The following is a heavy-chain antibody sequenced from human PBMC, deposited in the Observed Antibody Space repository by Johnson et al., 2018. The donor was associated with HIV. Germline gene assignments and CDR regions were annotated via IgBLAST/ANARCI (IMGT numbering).Heavy chain of an antibody. V-gene: IGHV3-7*05. D-gene: IGHD2-15*01. CDR1: GFTFSSYW. CDR2: IKQDGREK. Sequence: VQLVESGGGLVQPGGSLRLSCAASGFTFSSYWMSWVRQAPGKGLEWVANIKQDGREKYYVDSVKGRFTISRDNAKNSLYLQMNSLRAKDTALYYFAKGRTLLAYDAFDIWGQGTMVTVSS. J-gene: IGHJ3*02. CDR3: AKGRTLLAYDAFDI.